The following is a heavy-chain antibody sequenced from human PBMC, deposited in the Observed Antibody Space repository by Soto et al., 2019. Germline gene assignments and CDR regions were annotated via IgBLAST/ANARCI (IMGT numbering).Heavy chain of an antibody. Sequence: ASVKVSCKATGYSFTSHYIHWVRQAPGQGLEWMGTIFPGGVNIAYAQKFQGRVTMTKDTSTSTIYMELNSLTSEDTAVYYCATGGGSSWFFDYWGQGTLVTISS. D-gene: IGHD6-13*01. CDR1: GYSFTSHY. J-gene: IGHJ4*02. CDR3: ATGGGSSWFFDY. V-gene: IGHV1-46*01. CDR2: IFPGGVNI.